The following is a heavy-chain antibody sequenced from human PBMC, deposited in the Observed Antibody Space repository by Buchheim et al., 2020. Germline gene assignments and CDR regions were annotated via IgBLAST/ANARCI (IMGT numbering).Heavy chain of an antibody. D-gene: IGHD3-10*01. CDR2: INHSGST. CDR3: ARWVQGVIRPYYYGMDV. V-gene: IGHV4-34*01. CDR1: GGSFSGYY. J-gene: IGHJ6*02. Sequence: QVQLQQWGAGLLKPSETLSLTCAVYGGSFSGYYWSWIRQPPGKGLEWIGEINHSGSTNYNPSLKSRVTISVDTSKNQFSLKLSSVTAADTAVYYCARWVQGVIRPYYYGMDVWGQGTT.